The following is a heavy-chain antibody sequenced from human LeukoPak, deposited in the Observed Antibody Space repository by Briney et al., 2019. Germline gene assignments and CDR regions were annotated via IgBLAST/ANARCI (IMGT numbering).Heavy chain of an antibody. CDR3: ARVPRRLLAFDI. CDR2: VYYRGFT. Sequence: SETLSLTCTVSGDSISSSSYYWGWIRLSPGTGLEWLGSVYYRGFTYYNPSLKSRVIISVDTSANQFSLNLNSVTAADTAVYYCARVPRRLLAFDIWGQGTMVTVSS. CDR1: GDSISSSSYY. J-gene: IGHJ3*02. D-gene: IGHD2-21*01. V-gene: IGHV4-39*07.